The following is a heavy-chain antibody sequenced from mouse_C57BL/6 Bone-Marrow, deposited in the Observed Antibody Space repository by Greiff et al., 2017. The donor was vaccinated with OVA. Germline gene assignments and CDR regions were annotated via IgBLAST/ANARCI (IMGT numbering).Heavy chain of an antibody. CDR1: GYTFTSYW. J-gene: IGHJ4*01. CDR2: IDPSDSYT. CDR3: ARVVATYYYAMDD. Sequence: QVQLQQPGAELVRPGTSVKLSCKASGYTFTSYWMHWVKQRPGQGLEWIGVIDPSDSYTNYNQKFKGKATLTVDTSSSTAYRQLSSLTSEDSAVYYCARVVATYYYAMDDWGQGTSVTVSS. V-gene: IGHV1-59*01. D-gene: IGHD1-1*01.